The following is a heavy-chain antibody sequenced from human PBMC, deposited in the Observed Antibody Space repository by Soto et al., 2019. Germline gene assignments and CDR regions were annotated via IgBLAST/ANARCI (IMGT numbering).Heavy chain of an antibody. CDR1: GCSISSGDYY. J-gene: IGHJ6*02. Sequence: QVQLQESGPGLVKPSQTLSLTCTVSGCSISSGDYYWSWIRQPPGKGLEWIGYIYYSGSTYYNPSLKSRVSISVDTSKNQFSLKLSSVAAADTAVYYCPSHAYAHYGMDGCGQGTTVTVSS. CDR3: PSHAYAHYGMDG. CDR2: IYYSGST. V-gene: IGHV4-30-4*01. D-gene: IGHD3-16*01.